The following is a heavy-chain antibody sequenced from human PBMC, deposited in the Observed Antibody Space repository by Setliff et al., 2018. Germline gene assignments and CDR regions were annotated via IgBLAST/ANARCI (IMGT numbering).Heavy chain of an antibody. CDR2: INHSGST. D-gene: IGHD3-22*01. J-gene: IGHJ4*02. CDR1: GGSFSGYY. CDR3: ASSSGFYYYDSSGYDY. V-gene: IGHV4-34*01. Sequence: LSLTCAVYGGSFSGYYWSRIRQPPGKGLEWIGEINHSGSTNYNPSLKSRVTISVDTSKNQLSLKLSSVTAADTAVYYCASSSGFYYYDSSGYDYWGQGTLVTVSS.